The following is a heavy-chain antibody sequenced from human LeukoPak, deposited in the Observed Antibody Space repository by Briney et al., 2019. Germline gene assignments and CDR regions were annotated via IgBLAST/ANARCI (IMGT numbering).Heavy chain of an antibody. CDR2: IHTGGNT. V-gene: IGHV3-66*02. J-gene: IGHJ6*03. CDR3: VRERAYYYYMDV. Sequence: GGSLRLSCSASGFTFSSYEMNWVRQAPGKGLEWVSVIHTGGNTYYADSVKGRFTISRDNSKNTVYLQMNSLRVFDTAVYFCVRERAYYYYMDVWGKGTTVTVSS. CDR1: GFTFSSYE. D-gene: IGHD6-25*01.